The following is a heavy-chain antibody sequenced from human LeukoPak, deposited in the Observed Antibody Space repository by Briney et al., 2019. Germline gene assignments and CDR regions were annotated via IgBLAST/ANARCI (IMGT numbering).Heavy chain of an antibody. V-gene: IGHV4-61*02. J-gene: IGHJ5*02. CDR3: ARTCTVTTGFDI. CDR2: IYTGGST. Sequence: SDTLSLTCCVLGGFISSGGYYWSWIRQPTAKGLEWIGRIYTGGSTNYNPSLKSRVTMSVDTSKNQFSLKLTSVTAADTAVYYCARTCTVTTGFDIWGQGTLVTVSS. D-gene: IGHD4-11*01. CDR1: GGFISSGGYY.